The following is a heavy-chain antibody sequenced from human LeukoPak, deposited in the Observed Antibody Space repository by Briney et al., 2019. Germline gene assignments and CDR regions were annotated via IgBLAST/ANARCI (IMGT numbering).Heavy chain of an antibody. Sequence: GGSLRLSCAASGFTFSSYWMHWVRQAPGKGLVWVSRINSDGSSTSYADSVKGRFTISRDNAKNTLYLQMNSLRAEDTAVYYCARPRGAIFERMDWFDPWGQGTLVTVSS. J-gene: IGHJ5*02. CDR3: ARPRGAIFERMDWFDP. CDR2: INSDGSST. D-gene: IGHD3-3*02. V-gene: IGHV3-74*01. CDR1: GFTFSSYW.